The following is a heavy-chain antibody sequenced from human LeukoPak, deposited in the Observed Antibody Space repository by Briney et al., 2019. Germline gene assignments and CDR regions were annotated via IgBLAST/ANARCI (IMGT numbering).Heavy chain of an antibody. J-gene: IGHJ4*02. CDR3: ARGSGAAYNLYSFDY. D-gene: IGHD5-24*01. CDR1: GASIRSYY. Sequence: PSETLSLTCTVSGASIRSYYWTWIRQPAGKGLEWIGRIYTSGITKYNPSLKSRVTISVDKSKNQFSLRLSSVTAADTAVYYCARGSGAAYNLYSFDYWGQGTLVTVSS. V-gene: IGHV4-4*07. CDR2: IYTSGIT.